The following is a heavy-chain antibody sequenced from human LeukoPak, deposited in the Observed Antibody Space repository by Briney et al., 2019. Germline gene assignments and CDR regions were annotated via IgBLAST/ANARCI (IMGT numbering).Heavy chain of an antibody. CDR3: ARDASSSSPYYYYMDV. CDR2: ISSSGSTI. V-gene: IGHV3-11*04. J-gene: IGHJ6*03. Sequence: PGGSLRLSCAASGFTFSDYWMSWIRQAPGKGLEWVSYISSSGSTIYYADSVKGRFTISRDNAKNSLYLQMNSLRAEDTTVYYCARDASSSSPYYYYMDVWGKGTTVTVSS. D-gene: IGHD6-6*01. CDR1: GFTFSDYW.